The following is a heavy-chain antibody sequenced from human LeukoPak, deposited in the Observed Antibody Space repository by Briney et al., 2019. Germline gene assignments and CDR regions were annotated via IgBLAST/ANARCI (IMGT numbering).Heavy chain of an antibody. D-gene: IGHD6-13*01. J-gene: IGHJ4*02. Sequence: GSLRLSCAASGFTFSSYGIHWVRQAPGKGLEWVAVIWYDGSNKYYADSVKGRLTISRDNSKNALYLQMNSLRAKDTAVYYCARDSGSRYSYFDYWGQRTLGTGSS. V-gene: IGHV3-33*01. CDR2: IWYDGSNK. CDR3: ARDSGSRYSYFDY. CDR1: GFTFSSYG.